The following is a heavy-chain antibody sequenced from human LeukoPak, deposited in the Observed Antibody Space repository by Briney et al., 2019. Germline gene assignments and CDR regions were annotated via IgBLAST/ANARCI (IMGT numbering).Heavy chain of an antibody. CDR3: ARGGVEYDYGDAFDF. J-gene: IGHJ4*02. V-gene: IGHV1-46*01. CDR1: GYTFTSYY. CDR2: INPITGNT. D-gene: IGHD4/OR15-4a*01. Sequence: ASVKVSCKASGYTFTSYYMHWVRQAPGQGLNWMGIINPITGNTNYAQKFQGRVSKTRDTSTRTVYMKLSSLRSEDTAVYYCARGGVEYDYGDAFDFWGQGTLVTVSS.